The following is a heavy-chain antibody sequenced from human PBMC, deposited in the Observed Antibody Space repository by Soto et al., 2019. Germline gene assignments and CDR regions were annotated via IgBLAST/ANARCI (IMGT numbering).Heavy chain of an antibody. CDR3: ARVLSYYDILPDHNWFDP. D-gene: IGHD3-9*01. CDR2: IYYSGST. CDR1: GGSISSGGYY. V-gene: IGHV4-31*03. Sequence: NPSETLSLTCTVSGGSISSGGYYWSWIRQHPGKGLEWIGYIYYSGSTYYNPSLKSRVTISVDTSKNQFSLKLSSVTAADTAVYYCARVLSYYDILPDHNWFDPWGQGTLVTVSS. J-gene: IGHJ5*02.